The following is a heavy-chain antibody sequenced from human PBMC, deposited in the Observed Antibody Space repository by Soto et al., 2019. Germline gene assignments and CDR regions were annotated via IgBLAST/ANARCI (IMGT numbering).Heavy chain of an antibody. CDR1: GYTFTSYG. D-gene: IGHD3-22*01. V-gene: IGHV1-18*01. CDR3: ARHSKVGVWFDP. Sequence: GASVKVSCKASGYTFTSYGISWVRQAPGQGLEWMGWISAYNGNTNYAQKLQGRVTMTTDTSKNQFSLKLSSVTAADTAVYYCARHSKVGVWFDPWGQGTLVTVSS. CDR2: ISAYNGNT. J-gene: IGHJ5*02.